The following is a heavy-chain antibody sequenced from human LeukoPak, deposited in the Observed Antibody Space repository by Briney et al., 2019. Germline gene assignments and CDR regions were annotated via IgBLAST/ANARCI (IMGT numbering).Heavy chain of an antibody. J-gene: IGHJ4*02. D-gene: IGHD1-26*01. Sequence: SETLSLTCAVSGYSISSGYYWGWIRQPPGKGLEWIGSIYHSGSHYYNPSLKSRVTISVDTSKNQFSLKLSSVTAADTAVYYCAASERWELLYFDYWGQGTLVTVSS. CDR2: IYHSGSH. V-gene: IGHV4-38-2*01. CDR1: GYSISSGYY. CDR3: AASERWELLYFDY.